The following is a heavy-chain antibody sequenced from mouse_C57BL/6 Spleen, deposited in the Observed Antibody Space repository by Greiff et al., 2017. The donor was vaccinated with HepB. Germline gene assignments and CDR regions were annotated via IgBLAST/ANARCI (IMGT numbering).Heavy chain of an antibody. CDR2: IYPGDGDT. D-gene: IGHD1-1*01. CDR1: GYAFSSYW. CDR3: ARLDYYGSSYDYFDY. V-gene: IGHV1-80*01. Sequence: QVQLQQSGAELVKPGASVKISCKASGYAFSSYWMNWVKQRPGKGLEWIGQIYPGDGDTNYNGKFKGKATLTADKSSSTAYMQLSSLTSEDSAVYFCARLDYYGSSYDYFDYWGQGTTLTVSS. J-gene: IGHJ2*01.